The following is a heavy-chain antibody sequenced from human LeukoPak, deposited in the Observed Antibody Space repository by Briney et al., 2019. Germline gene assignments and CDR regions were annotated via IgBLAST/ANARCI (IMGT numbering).Heavy chain of an antibody. D-gene: IGHD3-10*01. CDR3: AKGDGEFAH. CDR2: IYPADSDT. V-gene: IGHV5-51*01. CDR1: GYSFSSYW. Sequence: GESLQISCQASGYSFSSYWIGWMRPMPGKGLEWMGVIYPADSDTRYSPSFQGQVTISADKSISTAYLQWSSLRASDTAVYYCAKGDGEFAHWGQGTLVTVSS. J-gene: IGHJ4*02.